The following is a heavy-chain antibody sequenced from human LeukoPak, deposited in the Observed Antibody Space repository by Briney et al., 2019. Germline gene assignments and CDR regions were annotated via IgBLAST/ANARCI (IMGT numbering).Heavy chain of an antibody. CDR2: IYYSGST. CDR1: GGSISSSSYY. CDR3: ARWGYGPYGYYYYYMDV. Sequence: SETLSLTCTVSGGSISSSSYYWSWIRQPPGKGLEWIGYIYYSGSTNYNPSLKSRVTISVDTSKNQFSLKLSSVTAADTAVYYCARWGYGPYGYYYYYMDVWGKGTTVTVSS. V-gene: IGHV4-61*01. J-gene: IGHJ6*03. D-gene: IGHD5-18*01.